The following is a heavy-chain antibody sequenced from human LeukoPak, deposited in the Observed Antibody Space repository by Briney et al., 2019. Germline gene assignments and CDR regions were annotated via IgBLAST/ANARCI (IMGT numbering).Heavy chain of an antibody. Sequence: PGGSLRLSCAASGNYWMHWVRQAPGKGLVWVSRINSDGSSTSYADSVKGRFTISRDNAKNTLYLQMNSLRAEDTAVYYCARVAYYDSSGYYRGDAFDIWGQGTMVTVSS. J-gene: IGHJ3*02. CDR1: GNYW. D-gene: IGHD3-22*01. V-gene: IGHV3-74*01. CDR2: INSDGSST. CDR3: ARVAYYDSSGYYRGDAFDI.